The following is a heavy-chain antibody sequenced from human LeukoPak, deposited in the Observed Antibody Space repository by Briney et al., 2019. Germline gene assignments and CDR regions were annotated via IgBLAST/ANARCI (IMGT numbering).Heavy chain of an antibody. CDR1: GFTFSSYG. CDR2: ISYDGSNK. V-gene: IGHV3-30*03. Sequence: GGSLRLSCAASGFTFSSYGMHWVRQAPGKGLEWVAVISYDGSNKYYADSVKGRFTISRDNSKNTLYLQMNSLRAEDTAVYYCARMQVGWLRFAFDSWGQGTAVTVSS. CDR3: ARMQVGWLRFAFDS. J-gene: IGHJ3*02. D-gene: IGHD5-12*01.